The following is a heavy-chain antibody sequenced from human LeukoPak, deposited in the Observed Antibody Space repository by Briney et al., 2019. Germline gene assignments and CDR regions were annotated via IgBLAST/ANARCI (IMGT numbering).Heavy chain of an antibody. Sequence: SETLSLTCTVSGGSISSYYWSWIRQPPGKGLEWIGYIYYSGSTNYNPSLKSRVTISVDTSKNQFSLKLSSVTAADTAVYYCARHEDYYDSSGYLRTWGQGTLVTVSS. V-gene: IGHV4-59*08. CDR3: ARHEDYYDSSGYLRT. CDR1: GGSISSYY. CDR2: IYYSGST. J-gene: IGHJ5*02. D-gene: IGHD3-22*01.